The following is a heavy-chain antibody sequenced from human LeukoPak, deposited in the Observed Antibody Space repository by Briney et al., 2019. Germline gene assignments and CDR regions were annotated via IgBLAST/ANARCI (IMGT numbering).Heavy chain of an antibody. J-gene: IGHJ6*03. CDR2: INHSGST. Sequence: SETLFLTCAVYGGSFSGYYWSWIRQPPGKGLELMGEINHSGSTNYNPSLKSRVTISVDRNKNQFSLKLSSVTAADTAVYYCARVSCSSTSCPLPNYYMDVWGKGTTVTVSS. V-gene: IGHV4-34*01. CDR1: GGSFSGYY. D-gene: IGHD2-2*01. CDR3: ARVSCSSTSCPLPNYYMDV.